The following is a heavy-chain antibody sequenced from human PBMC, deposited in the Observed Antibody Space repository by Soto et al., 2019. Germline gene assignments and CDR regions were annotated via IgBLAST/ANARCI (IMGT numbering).Heavy chain of an antibody. V-gene: IGHV3-74*01. D-gene: IGHD2-15*01. CDR1: GFTFGDYW. J-gene: IGHJ4*02. CDR3: VRDCCGVPYDK. Sequence: PGGSLRLSCAASGFTFGDYWMHWVRQAPGKGLEWVSHIDKDGTRRTYADSVRGRFSISRDNVENVLYLQMNSLRAEDTAVYYCVRDCCGVPYDKWGQGTVVTVS. CDR2: IDKDGTRR.